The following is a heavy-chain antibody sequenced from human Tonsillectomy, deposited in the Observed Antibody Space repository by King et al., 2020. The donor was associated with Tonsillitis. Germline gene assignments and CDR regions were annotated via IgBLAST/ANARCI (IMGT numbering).Heavy chain of an antibody. J-gene: IGHJ4*02. Sequence: QLQESGPGVVKPSETLSLICTVSGGSIRSSYYYWAWIRQPPGKGLEWIGYMYNSVTIFYNPSLKSRITISGGTSENRFSLKFSSVTAADTALYFCARYVSGSFDYWGQGALVTVSS. CDR3: ARYVSGSFDY. CDR1: GGSIRSSYYY. D-gene: IGHD1-26*01. CDR2: MYNSVTI. V-gene: IGHV4-39*01.